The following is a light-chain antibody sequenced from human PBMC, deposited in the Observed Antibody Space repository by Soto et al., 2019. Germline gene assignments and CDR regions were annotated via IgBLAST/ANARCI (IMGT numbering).Light chain of an antibody. Sequence: DLQMTQSPSSLSASVGDRVTITCRASQDISIYLAWFQQEPGKAPKSLIYAASSLQSGVPSRFSGSESGTDFTLTIPSLQHEDFATYYYQQYDNYPRTFGQGNKLES. CDR2: AAS. CDR3: QQYDNYPRT. CDR1: QDISIY. V-gene: IGKV1-16*01. J-gene: IGKJ2*01.